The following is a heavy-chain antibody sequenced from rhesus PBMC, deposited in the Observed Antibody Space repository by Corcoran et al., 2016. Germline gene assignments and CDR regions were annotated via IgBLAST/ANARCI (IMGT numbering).Heavy chain of an antibody. J-gene: IGHJ5-1*01. D-gene: IGHD3-16*01. Sequence: QVQLQESGPGLVKPSETLSLTCAVSGGSISSSYYYWSWIRQAPGKGLEWIGYISYSGTTSYNPSLKSRVTISTDTSKNQFSLKLSSVTAADTAVYYCARNQGYSGSYGSPSLGFDVWGPGVLVTVSS. V-gene: IGHV4-122*02. CDR1: GGSISSSYYY. CDR2: ISYSGTT. CDR3: ARNQGYSGSYGSPSLGFDV.